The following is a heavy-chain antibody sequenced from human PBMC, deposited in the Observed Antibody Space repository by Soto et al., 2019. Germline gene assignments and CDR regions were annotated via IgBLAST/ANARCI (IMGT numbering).Heavy chain of an antibody. CDR1: GGSISSISYY. V-gene: IGHV4-39*01. CDR3: ARTYYYDSSGYPREY. J-gene: IGHJ4*02. D-gene: IGHD3-22*01. Sequence: SETLSLTCAVSGGSISSISYYWGCMRQGPGKVLEWIGSIYCGGSTYYNPSLKSRVTISVDTSKNQFSLKLSSVTAADTAVYYCARTYYYDSSGYPREYWGQGTLVTVSS. CDR2: IYCGGST.